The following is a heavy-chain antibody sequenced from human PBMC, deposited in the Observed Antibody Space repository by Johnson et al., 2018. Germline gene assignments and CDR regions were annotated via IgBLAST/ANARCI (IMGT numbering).Heavy chain of an antibody. CDR2: ISYDGNNK. CDR1: GFTFSSYW. Sequence: QVQLVQSGGGLVQPGGSLRLSCAASGFTFSSYWMSWVRQAPGKGLEWMAVISYDGNNKYSADSVKGRFTISRDNSKNTLYLQMNSLRPEDTAVYYCARTSKKGIAASGFDILGQGTMVTVSS. CDR3: ARTSKKGIAASGFDI. V-gene: IGHV3-30*03. D-gene: IGHD6-25*01. J-gene: IGHJ3*02.